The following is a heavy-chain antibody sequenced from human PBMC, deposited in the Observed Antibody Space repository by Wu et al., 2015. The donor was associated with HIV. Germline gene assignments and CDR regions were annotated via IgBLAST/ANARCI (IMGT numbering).Heavy chain of an antibody. CDR3: ARDEFGVSDWTVTTVDYYYYGIGRR. Sequence: QVQLVQSGAEVKKPGSSVKVSCKASGGTFSSYAISWVRQAPGQGLEWMGRIIPIFGTANYAQKFQGRVTITADESTSTAYMELSSLRSEDTAVYYCARDEFGVSDWTVTTVDYYYYGIGRRGAKGTTGPPFLL. V-gene: IGHV1-69*13. CDR2: IIPIFGTA. CDR1: GGTFSSYA. D-gene: IGHD4-23*01. J-gene: IGHJ6*02.